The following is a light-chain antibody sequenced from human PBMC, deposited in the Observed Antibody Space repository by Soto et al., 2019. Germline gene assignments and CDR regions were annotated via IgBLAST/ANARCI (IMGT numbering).Light chain of an antibody. Sequence: EIVLTQSPGTLSLSLGERATLSCRASQSVDSNYLAWYQQKPGQAPRLLIYGASSRATGIPDRFSGSGSGTDFTLTISRLEPEDFAVYYCQQRVDWLTFGGGTKLEIK. V-gene: IGKV3D-20*02. J-gene: IGKJ4*01. CDR3: QQRVDWLT. CDR2: GAS. CDR1: QSVDSNY.